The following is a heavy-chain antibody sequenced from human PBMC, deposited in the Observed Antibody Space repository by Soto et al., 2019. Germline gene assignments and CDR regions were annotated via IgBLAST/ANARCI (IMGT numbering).Heavy chain of an antibody. CDR2: ISGSGGST. Sequence: GGSLRLSCAASGFTFSNYAMSWVRQAPGKGLEWVSAISGSGGSTYYADSVKGRFTISRDNSKNTLYLQMNSLRAEDTAVYYCSRSQHYFGSGSYYSDYDYYMDVWGKGTTVTVSS. J-gene: IGHJ6*03. V-gene: IGHV3-23*01. CDR3: SRSQHYFGSGSYYSDYDYYMDV. CDR1: GFTFSNYA. D-gene: IGHD3-10*01.